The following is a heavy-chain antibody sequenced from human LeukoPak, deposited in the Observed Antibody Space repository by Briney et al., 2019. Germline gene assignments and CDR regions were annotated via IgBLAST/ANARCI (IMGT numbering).Heavy chain of an antibody. V-gene: IGHV4-39*07. CDR2: IYYSGST. Sequence: SETLSLTCTGSGGSISSSSYYWGWIRQPPGKGLEWIGSIYYSGSTYYNPSLKSRVTISVDTSKNQFSLKLSSVTAADTAVYYCARVLGYCSGGSCYAGFLTPLYYFDYWGQGTLVTVSS. CDR1: GGSISSSSYY. D-gene: IGHD2-15*01. J-gene: IGHJ4*02. CDR3: ARVLGYCSGGSCYAGFLTPLYYFDY.